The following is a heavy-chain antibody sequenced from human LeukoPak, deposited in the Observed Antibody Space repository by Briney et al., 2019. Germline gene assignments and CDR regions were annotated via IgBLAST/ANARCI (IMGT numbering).Heavy chain of an antibody. CDR2: IYSSGNT. D-gene: IGHD1-7*01. V-gene: IGHV4-39*02. J-gene: IGHJ5*02. CDR3: AGRTIEGHAPYWFDP. CDR1: GDSVTTNLYY. Sequence: SETLSLTCTVSGDSVTTNLYYWAWLRQPAGKGLEWIGNIYSSGNTYFNPSLKGRVNISVDTSKNHFSLKLRSVTAADTAVYYCAGRTIEGHAPYWFDPWGQGTLATVSS.